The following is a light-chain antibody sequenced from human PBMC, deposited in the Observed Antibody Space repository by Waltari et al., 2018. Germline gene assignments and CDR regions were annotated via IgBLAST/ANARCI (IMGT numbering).Light chain of an antibody. CDR2: DVS. J-gene: IGLJ2*01. CDR3: SSYSTTSTLV. V-gene: IGLV2-14*03. Sequence: HSALTQPASVSGSPGPSITIPCTGPSSSLGDYHHVSWYQPHPGTAPKLLIYDVSHRPAGVPSRFSGSKSGNTASLIISGLQAEDEAEYHCSSYSTTSTLVFGGGTKLTVL. CDR1: SSSLGDYHH.